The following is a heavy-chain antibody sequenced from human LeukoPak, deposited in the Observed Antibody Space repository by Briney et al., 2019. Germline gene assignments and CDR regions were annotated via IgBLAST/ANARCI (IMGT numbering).Heavy chain of an antibody. CDR2: MNPNSGNT. CDR3: ARDLGRGFGELLPSYAFDI. CDR1: GYTFTSYD. D-gene: IGHD3-10*01. J-gene: IGHJ3*02. V-gene: IGHV1-8*03. Sequence: GASVKVSCKASGYTFTSYDINWVRQATGQGLEWMGWMNPNSGNTGYAQKFQGRVTITRNTSISTAYMELSSLRSEDTAVYYCARDLGRGFGELLPSYAFDIWGQGTMVTVSS.